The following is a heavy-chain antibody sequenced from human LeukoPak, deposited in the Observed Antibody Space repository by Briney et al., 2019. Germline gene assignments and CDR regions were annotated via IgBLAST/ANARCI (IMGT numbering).Heavy chain of an antibody. D-gene: IGHD3-10*01. CDR1: GFSFSSYS. J-gene: IGHJ4*02. V-gene: IGHV3-48*04. Sequence: GGSLRLSCVASGFSFSSYSMNWVRQAPGKGLEWVSYISSSSSTIYYADSVKGRFTISRDNAKNSLYLQMNSLRAEDTAVYYCARDLWFGELSFDNDYWGQGTLVTVSS. CDR2: ISSSSSTI. CDR3: ARDLWFGELSFDNDY.